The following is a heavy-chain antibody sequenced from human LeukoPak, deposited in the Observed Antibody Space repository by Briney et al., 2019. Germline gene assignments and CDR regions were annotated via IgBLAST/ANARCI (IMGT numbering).Heavy chain of an antibody. J-gene: IGHJ4*02. Sequence: GGSLRLSCAASGFTFRSYGMHWVRQAPGKGLEWVAVIWSDGNNKFYADSVKGRFTIFRDNSRNTLDLVLTSLRPDDTAVYYCAKERGPFTAFDYWGQGALVTASS. D-gene: IGHD3-10*01. CDR3: AKERGPFTAFDY. CDR1: GFTFRSYG. V-gene: IGHV3-33*06. CDR2: IWSDGNNK.